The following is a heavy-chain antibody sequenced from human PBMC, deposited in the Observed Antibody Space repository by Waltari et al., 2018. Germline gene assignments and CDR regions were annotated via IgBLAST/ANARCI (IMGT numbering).Heavy chain of an antibody. D-gene: IGHD4-17*01. CDR2: IRYDGSNK. CDR3: AKEGHLRLPGAFDI. V-gene: IGHV3-30*02. CDR1: GFTFSSYG. Sequence: QVQLVESGGGVVQPGGSLRLSGAASGFTFSSYGMHWVRQAPGKGLELVAFIRYDGSNKYYADSVKRRFTISRDNSKTTLYLQMNSLRAEDTAVYYCAKEGHLRLPGAFDIWGQGTMVTVSS. J-gene: IGHJ3*02.